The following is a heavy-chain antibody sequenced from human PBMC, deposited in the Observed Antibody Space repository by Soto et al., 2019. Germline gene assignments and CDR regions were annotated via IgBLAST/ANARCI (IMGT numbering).Heavy chain of an antibody. V-gene: IGHV1-18*04. D-gene: IGHD4-17*01. CDR1: GYTFTSYG. Sequence: ASVKVSCKASGYTFTSYGISWVRQAPGQGLEWMGWISAYNGNTNYAQKLQGRVTMTTDTSTSTAYMELRSLRSDDTAVYYCARDYQVLTTVTTTIWFDPRGQGTLVTVSS. CDR2: ISAYNGNT. J-gene: IGHJ5*02. CDR3: ARDYQVLTTVTTTIWFDP.